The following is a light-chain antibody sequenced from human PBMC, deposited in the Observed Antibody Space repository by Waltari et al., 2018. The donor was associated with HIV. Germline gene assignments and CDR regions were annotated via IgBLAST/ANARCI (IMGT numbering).Light chain of an antibody. CDR3: AAWDDNLNAL. Sequence: QSVLTQPPSASGTPGQRVTISCSGRRSNIGSTSVSWYQQLPGTAPKLLIYSNSQRPSGVPDRFSGSKSGTSASLAISGLQSEDEAEYYCAAWDDNLNALFGGGTKLTVL. J-gene: IGLJ2*01. CDR1: RSNIGSTS. CDR2: SNS. V-gene: IGLV1-44*01.